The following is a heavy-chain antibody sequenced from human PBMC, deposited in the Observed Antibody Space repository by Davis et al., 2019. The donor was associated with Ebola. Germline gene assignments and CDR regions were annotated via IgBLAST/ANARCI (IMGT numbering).Heavy chain of an antibody. Sequence: SVKVSCMAAGCRFTSYDLHWVRQAPGQGLEWMGIINPITGGTSYAQNFQVRVNMTRDTSTGTVYMELSSLRSEDTAVYYCAREGGRYYDSSGYVFDICGQGTMVKVSS. CDR1: GCRFTSYD. CDR3: AREGGRYYDSSGYVFDI. V-gene: IGHV1-46*01. J-gene: IGHJ3*02. D-gene: IGHD3-22*01. CDR2: INPITGGT.